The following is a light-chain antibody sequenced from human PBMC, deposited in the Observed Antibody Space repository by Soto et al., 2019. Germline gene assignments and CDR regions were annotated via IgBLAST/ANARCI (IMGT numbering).Light chain of an antibody. V-gene: IGLV6-57*01. CDR3: QSYDSSNWV. Sequence: FMLTQPHSVSESPGKTVTISCTRSSGSIASNYVQWYQQRPGSSPTTVIYEDNQRPSGVPDRFSGSIDSSSNSASLTISGLKTDDESYYYCQSYDSSNWVFGGGTKLTVL. CDR2: EDN. J-gene: IGLJ3*02. CDR1: SGSIASNY.